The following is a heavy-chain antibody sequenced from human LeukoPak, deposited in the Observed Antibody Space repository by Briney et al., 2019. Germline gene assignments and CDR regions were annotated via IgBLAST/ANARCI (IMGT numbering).Heavy chain of an antibody. CDR1: GYSFSTYW. V-gene: IGHV5-51*01. J-gene: IGHJ3*01. D-gene: IGHD6-6*01. CDR2: IYPGDSDT. Sequence: GESLKISCKGSGYSFSTYWIGWVRQMPGKGLQWMGIIYPGDSDTRYSPSFQGQVTMSADKPISTAYLQWSSLKASDTAMYYCARHYSSSSGDGFDLWGQGTMVTVSS. CDR3: ARHYSSSSGDGFDL.